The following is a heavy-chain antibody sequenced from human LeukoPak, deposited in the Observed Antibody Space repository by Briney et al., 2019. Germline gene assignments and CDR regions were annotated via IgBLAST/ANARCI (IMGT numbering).Heavy chain of an antibody. V-gene: IGHV3-30-3*01. CDR3: ARAARAVAGTYYYGVDV. CDR2: ISYDGSNK. J-gene: IGHJ6*02. CDR1: EFTFSSYA. D-gene: IGHD6-19*01. Sequence: GGSLRLSCAASEFTFSSYAMNWVRQAPGKGLEWVAVISYDGSNKYYADSVKGRFTISRDNSNNTLYLQMNSLRAEDTAVYYCARAARAVAGTYYYGVDVWGQGTTVTVSS.